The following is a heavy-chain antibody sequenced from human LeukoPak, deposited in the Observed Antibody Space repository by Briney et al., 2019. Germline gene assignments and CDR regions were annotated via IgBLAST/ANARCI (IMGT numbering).Heavy chain of an antibody. Sequence: GGSLRLSCAASGFTFSRYGMHWVRQAPGKGLEWVAFIRFDGDNTYYEDSVKGRFTISRDNSKNTLYLQMNSLRAEDTAVYYCAKDRTYCSSTSCYFDYWGQGTLVTVSS. CDR1: GFTFSRYG. CDR3: AKDRTYCSSTSCYFDY. V-gene: IGHV3-30*02. D-gene: IGHD2-2*01. CDR2: IRFDGDNT. J-gene: IGHJ4*02.